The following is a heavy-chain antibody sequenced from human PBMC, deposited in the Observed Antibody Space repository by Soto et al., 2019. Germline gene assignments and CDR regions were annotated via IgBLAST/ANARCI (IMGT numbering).Heavy chain of an antibody. CDR2: IIPIFGTA. V-gene: IGHV1-69*01. CDR3: ARDRGLVRQSSGYYPDAFDI. Sequence: QVQLVQSGAEVKKPGSSVKVSCKASGGTFSSYAISWVRQAPGQGLEWMGGIIPIFGTAKYAQKFQGRVTITADESTSTAYMELSSLRSEDTAVYYCARDRGLVRQSSGYYPDAFDIWGQGTMVTVSS. CDR1: GGTFSSYA. D-gene: IGHD3-22*01. J-gene: IGHJ3*02.